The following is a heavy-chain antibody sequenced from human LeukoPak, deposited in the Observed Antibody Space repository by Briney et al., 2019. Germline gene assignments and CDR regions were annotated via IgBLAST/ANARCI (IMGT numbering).Heavy chain of an antibody. D-gene: IGHD5-18*01. CDR1: GFTFSSYS. J-gene: IGHJ5*02. V-gene: IGHV3-21*01. CDR2: ISSSSSYI. CDR3: ARDGTARVSGGDWFDP. Sequence: PGGSLRLSCAASGFTFSSYSMNWVRQPPGKGLEWVSSISSSSSYIYYADSVKGRFTISRNNAKNSLYLQMNSLRAEDTAVYYCARDGTARVSGGDWFDPWGQGTLVSVSS.